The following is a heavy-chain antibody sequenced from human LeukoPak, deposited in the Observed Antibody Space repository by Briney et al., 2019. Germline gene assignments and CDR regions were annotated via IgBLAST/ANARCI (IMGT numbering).Heavy chain of an antibody. Sequence: GGSLRLSCAASGFTFSSYGMHWVRQAPGNGLEWVAVISYDGSNKYYADSVKGRFTISRDNSKNTLYLQMNSLRAEDTAVYYCAKLGSSGWYNYYYYGMDVWGQGTTVTVSS. J-gene: IGHJ6*02. CDR3: AKLGSSGWYNYYYYGMDV. CDR1: GFTFSSYG. CDR2: ISYDGSNK. V-gene: IGHV3-30*18. D-gene: IGHD6-19*01.